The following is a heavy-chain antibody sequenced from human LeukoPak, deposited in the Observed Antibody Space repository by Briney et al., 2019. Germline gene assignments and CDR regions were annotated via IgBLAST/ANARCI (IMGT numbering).Heavy chain of an antibody. Sequence: GGSLRLSCAASGFNFANHAMSWVRQTPGKGLEWVSAISGGGDITYYADSVTGRFTISRDSSKDTLFLQMHSLRPGDTAVYYCVREDTPATANYWGQGTLVTISS. V-gene: IGHV3-23*01. CDR3: VREDTPATANY. CDR2: ISGGGDIT. CDR1: GFNFANHA. J-gene: IGHJ4*02. D-gene: IGHD2-21*02.